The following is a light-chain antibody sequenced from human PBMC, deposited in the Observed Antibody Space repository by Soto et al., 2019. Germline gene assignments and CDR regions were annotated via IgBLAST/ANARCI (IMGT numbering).Light chain of an antibody. CDR1: SSDVGGYNY. CDR2: EVN. J-gene: IGLJ2*01. CDR3: CSYTSSTSVV. Sequence: QSALTQPASVSGSPGQSITISCTGTSSDVGGYNYVSWYQHHPGKAPKLMIYEVNNRPSGVSNRFSGSNSGNTASLTISGLDAEDDADYYCCSYTSSTSVVFGGGTKLTVL. V-gene: IGLV2-14*01.